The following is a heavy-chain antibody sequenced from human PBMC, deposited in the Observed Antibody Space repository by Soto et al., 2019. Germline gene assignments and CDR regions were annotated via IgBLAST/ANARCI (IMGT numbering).Heavy chain of an antibody. V-gene: IGHV1-8*01. CDR1: GYTFTSYD. D-gene: IGHD2-2*01. CDR3: ARGGDIVIVPASYYYGMDV. J-gene: IGHJ6*02. CDR2: MNPNSGNT. Sequence: ASVKVSCKASGYTFTSYDINWERQATGQGLEWMGWMNPNSGNTGQAQKFQGRVTMTRNTSINTAYMELSSLRSEDAAVYYCARGGDIVIVPASYYYGMDVWGQGTTVTVSS.